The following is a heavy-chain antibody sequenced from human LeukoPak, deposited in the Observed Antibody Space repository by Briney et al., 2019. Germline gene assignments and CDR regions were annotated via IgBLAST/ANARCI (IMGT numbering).Heavy chain of an antibody. CDR2: ITSNGDKT. V-gene: IGHV3-64*01. Sequence: GGSLRLSCAASGFTFSSYAMHWVRQAPGKGLEYVSAITSNGDKTYYGNSVKGRFTISRDDSKNTAYLQMNSLKTEDTAVYYCASQLGDGGHLSSDYWGQGTLVTVSS. CDR3: ASQLGDGGHLSSDY. J-gene: IGHJ4*02. D-gene: IGHD4-23*01. CDR1: GFTFSSYA.